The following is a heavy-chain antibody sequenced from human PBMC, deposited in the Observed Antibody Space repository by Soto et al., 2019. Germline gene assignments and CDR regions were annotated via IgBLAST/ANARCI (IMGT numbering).Heavy chain of an antibody. D-gene: IGHD2-15*01. CDR1: GGSFSGYY. CDR3: ARGGADCSGGSCYPSRYYYMDV. J-gene: IGHJ6*03. CDR2: VNHSGST. Sequence: QVQLQQWGAGLLKPSETLSLTCAVYGGSFSGYYWSWIRQPPGTGLEWIGEVNHSGSTNYNPSLKSRVTISVDTSKNQFSLKLSSVTAADTAVYYCARGGADCSGGSCYPSRYYYMDVWGKGTTVTVSS. V-gene: IGHV4-34*01.